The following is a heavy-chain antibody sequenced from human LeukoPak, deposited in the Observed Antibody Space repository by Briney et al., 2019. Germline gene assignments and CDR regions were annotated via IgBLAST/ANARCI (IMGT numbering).Heavy chain of an antibody. V-gene: IGHV4-59*08. Sequence: SETLSLTCTVSGGSISSYYCSWIRPPAGKGLEWIGYVYNSGSTNYNPSLKSRITISVDTSKNQISLKVNSVTAADTAVYYCARPYYGDYAFDFWGQGTMVAVCS. CDR3: ARPYYGDYAFDF. CDR1: GGSISSYY. D-gene: IGHD4-17*01. CDR2: VYNSGST. J-gene: IGHJ3*01.